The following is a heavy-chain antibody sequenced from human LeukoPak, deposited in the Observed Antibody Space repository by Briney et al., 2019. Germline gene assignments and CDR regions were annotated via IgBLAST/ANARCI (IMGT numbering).Heavy chain of an antibody. CDR2: IDSHGSST. CDR3: AREGSSYYDILTGYYLDFGTGAFDI. Sequence: VGSLRLSCAASGFTFSSYWMHWVRHALGKGLVWVSRIDSHGSSTSYAGSVKGRFTISRDNAKNTLYLQMNSLRAEDTAVYYCAREGSSYYDILTGYYLDFGTGAFDIWGQGTMVTVSS. CDR1: GFTFSSYW. D-gene: IGHD3-9*01. V-gene: IGHV3-74*01. J-gene: IGHJ3*02.